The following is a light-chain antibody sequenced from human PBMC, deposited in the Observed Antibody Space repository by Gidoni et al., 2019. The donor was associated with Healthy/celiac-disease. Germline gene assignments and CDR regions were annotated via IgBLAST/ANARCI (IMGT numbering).Light chain of an antibody. CDR2: QDS. CDR1: KLWYKY. Sequence: SYELTQPPSVSVSPGQTASITCSGDKLWYKYACGYQQKPGPSPVLVIYQDSKRPSGIPERFSGSNSGNTATLTISGTQAMDEADYYCQAWDSSTVVFGGGTKLTVL. V-gene: IGLV3-1*01. CDR3: QAWDSSTVV. J-gene: IGLJ2*01.